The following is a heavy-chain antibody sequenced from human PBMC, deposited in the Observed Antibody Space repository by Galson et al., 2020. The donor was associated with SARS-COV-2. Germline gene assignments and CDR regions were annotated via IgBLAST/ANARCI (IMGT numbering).Heavy chain of an antibody. CDR1: GDSISSSRYY. V-gene: IGHV4-39*07. CDR3: ARDDRGGLGKLGHAVDV. D-gene: IGHD3-16*01. J-gene: IGHJ3*01. Sequence: ASETLSLTCTVSGDSISSSRYYWGRIRQPPGQGLEWIGLIYYSGSTYYDSSLKSRVTISVDTSKNQFSLKLTSVTAADTAVYYCARDDRGGLGKLGHAVDVWGQGAKVTVSS. CDR2: IYYSGST.